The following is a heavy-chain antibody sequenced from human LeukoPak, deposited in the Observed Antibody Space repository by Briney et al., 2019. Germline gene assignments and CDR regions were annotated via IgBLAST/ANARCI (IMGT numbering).Heavy chain of an antibody. CDR1: GYTLSNYD. Sequence: ASVKVSCKASGYTLSNYDINWVRQATGQGLEWLGWINPKSGRTGYAQKFQDRITITRNTSISTAYMELSSLGSEDTAVYYCARGRDYVDYWGQGTLVTVSS. CDR2: INPKSGRT. CDR3: ARGRDYVDY. J-gene: IGHJ4*02. V-gene: IGHV1-8*01.